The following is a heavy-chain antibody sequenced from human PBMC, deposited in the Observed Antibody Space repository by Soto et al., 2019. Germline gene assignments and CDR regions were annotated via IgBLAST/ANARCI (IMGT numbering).Heavy chain of an antibody. CDR1: GGTFSSYT. D-gene: IGHD1-1*01. Sequence: QVQLVQSGAEVKKPGSSVKVSCKASGGTFSSYTMTWVRQAPGQGPEWMGGIIPIFGTTNYAQRFQGRITITADVSTSTAYMELISLTSEDTAVYYCAREGAGMAATFDPWGQGTLVTGSS. CDR2: IIPIFGTT. V-gene: IGHV1-69*01. CDR3: AREGAGMAATFDP. J-gene: IGHJ5*02.